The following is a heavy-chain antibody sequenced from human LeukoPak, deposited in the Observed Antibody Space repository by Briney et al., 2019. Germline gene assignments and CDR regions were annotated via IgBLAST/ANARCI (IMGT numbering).Heavy chain of an antibody. CDR2: ISAYNGNT. Sequence: ASVKVSCKASGYTFTSYGISWVRQAPGQGLEWMGWISAYNGNTNYAQKLQGRVTMTTDTSTSTAYMELRSLRSDDTAVYYCARVRVWGSYRPRYFDYWGQGTLVTVSP. CDR1: GYTFTSYG. D-gene: IGHD3-16*02. J-gene: IGHJ4*02. V-gene: IGHV1-18*01. CDR3: ARVRVWGSYRPRYFDY.